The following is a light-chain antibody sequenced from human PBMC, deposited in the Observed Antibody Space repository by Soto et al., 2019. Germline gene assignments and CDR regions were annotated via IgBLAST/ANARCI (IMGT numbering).Light chain of an antibody. CDR3: SSYTTSSTPFYV. Sequence: QSALTQPASVSGSPGQSITISCTGSNSDVGGYNTVSWFQQHPGEAPKHMIYDVNNRPSGVSHRFSGSKSANTASLTISGLQAEDEADYYCSSYTTSSTPFYVFGTGTKLTVL. CDR1: NSDVGGYNT. V-gene: IGLV2-14*03. J-gene: IGLJ1*01. CDR2: DVN.